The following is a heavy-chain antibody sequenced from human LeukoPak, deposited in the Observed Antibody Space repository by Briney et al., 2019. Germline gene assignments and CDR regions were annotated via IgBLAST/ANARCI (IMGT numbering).Heavy chain of an antibody. J-gene: IGHJ6*02. V-gene: IGHV1-2*04. Sequence: ASVKVSCKVSGYTLTELSMHWVRQAPGQGLEWMGWINPSSGGIYSAQKFQGWVTMTRDTSIKTAYMELSRLKPDDTAVYYCARAQLSRYFDRGGMDVWGQGTTVTVSS. CDR1: GYTLTELS. D-gene: IGHD3-9*01. CDR3: ARAQLSRYFDRGGMDV. CDR2: INPSSGGI.